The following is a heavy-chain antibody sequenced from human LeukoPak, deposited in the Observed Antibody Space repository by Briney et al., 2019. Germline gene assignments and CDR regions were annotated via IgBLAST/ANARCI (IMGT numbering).Heavy chain of an antibody. CDR2: IYYSGST. Sequence: SETLSLTCTVSGGSIRSYYCSWIRQPPGKRLEWIGYIYYSGSTNYNPSLKSRVTISVDTSKNQFSLILSSVTAADTAVYYCARDALYCSSSSCYRYWYFDLWGRGTLVTVSS. V-gene: IGHV4-59*12. CDR3: ARDALYCSSSSCYRYWYFDL. CDR1: GGSIRSYY. J-gene: IGHJ2*01. D-gene: IGHD2-2*01.